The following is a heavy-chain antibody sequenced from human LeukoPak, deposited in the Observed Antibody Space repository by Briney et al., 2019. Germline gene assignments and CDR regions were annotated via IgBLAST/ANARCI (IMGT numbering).Heavy chain of an antibody. CDR3: ARSIYASGSSYTFDI. J-gene: IGHJ3*02. V-gene: IGHV3-23*01. CDR2: ISGSGGST. CDR1: GFTFSSYA. Sequence: PAGSLRLSCAASGFTFSSYAMRWVRQAPGKAPEWVSGISGSGGSTYSADSVKGRFITSRDNSKNTLYVQMNTLRAEDTAVYYCARSIYASGSSYTFDIWGQGTMVTVSS. D-gene: IGHD3-10*01.